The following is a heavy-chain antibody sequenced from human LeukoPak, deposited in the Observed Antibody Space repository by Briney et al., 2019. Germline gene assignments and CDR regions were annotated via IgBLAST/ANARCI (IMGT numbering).Heavy chain of an antibody. CDR1: GFTFSSYG. V-gene: IGHV3-33*01. D-gene: IGHD1-26*01. J-gene: IGHJ4*02. CDR2: IWYDGSNK. Sequence: GGSLRLSCAASGFTFSSYGMHWVRQAPGKGLEWVALIWYDGSNKYYADSVKGRFTISRDNSKNTLYLQMSSLRAEDTAVYYCARDPEWELLYFDYWGQGTLVTVSS. CDR3: ARDPEWELLYFDY.